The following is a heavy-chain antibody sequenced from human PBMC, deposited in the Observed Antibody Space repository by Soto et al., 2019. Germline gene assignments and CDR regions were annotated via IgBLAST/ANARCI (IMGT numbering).Heavy chain of an antibody. CDR3: AKERTSGLCYFDY. CDR2: ISGGGDTS. Sequence: GGSLRLSCAVSGFTFSNYAISWVRQAPRKGLEWVSIISGGGDTSYYADSVKGRFTISRDNSRNTLYLQMNSLRTGDSAKYYCAKERTSGLCYFDYWGPGTLVTVSS. CDR1: GFTFSNYA. D-gene: IGHD6-19*01. V-gene: IGHV3-23*01. J-gene: IGHJ4*02.